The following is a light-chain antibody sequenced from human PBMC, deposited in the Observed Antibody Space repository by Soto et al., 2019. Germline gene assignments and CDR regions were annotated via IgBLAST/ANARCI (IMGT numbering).Light chain of an antibody. CDR2: AAS. CDR3: QQSYSTPGA. V-gene: IGKV1-39*01. J-gene: IGKJ3*01. CDR1: QSISSY. Sequence: DIQMTQSPSSLSASVGDSVTITCRASQSISSYLNWYQQKPGKAPKLLIYAASSLQSGVPSRFSGSGSGTDFTLTISSLQPADFATYYCQQSYSTPGAFGPGTKVYIK.